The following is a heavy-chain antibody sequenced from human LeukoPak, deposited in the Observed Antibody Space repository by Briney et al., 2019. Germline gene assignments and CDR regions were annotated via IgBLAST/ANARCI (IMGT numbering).Heavy chain of an antibody. Sequence: GSLRLSCAASGFTFSSYAMSWVRQAPGKGLEWVSAISGSGGSTYYADSVKGRFTISRDNSKNTLYLQMNSLRAEDTAVYYCAKGTKQSDALPSDYWGQGTLVTVSS. CDR1: GFTFSSYA. CDR3: AKGTKQSDALPSDY. J-gene: IGHJ4*02. D-gene: IGHD6-19*01. CDR2: ISGSGGST. V-gene: IGHV3-23*01.